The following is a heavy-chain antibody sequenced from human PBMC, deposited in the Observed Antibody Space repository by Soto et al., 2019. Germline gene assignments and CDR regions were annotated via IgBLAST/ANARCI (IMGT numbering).Heavy chain of an antibody. J-gene: IGHJ4*02. CDR1: GGTFSSYA. V-gene: IGHV1-69*13. Sequence: GASVKVSCKASGGTFSSYAISWVRQAPGQGLEWMGGIIPIFGTANYAQKFQGRVTITADESKNTLYLQMNSLRGEDTAVYYCAKRATGTYFDYWGQGTLVTVSS. CDR3: AKRATGTYFDY. D-gene: IGHD1-1*01. CDR2: IIPIFGTA.